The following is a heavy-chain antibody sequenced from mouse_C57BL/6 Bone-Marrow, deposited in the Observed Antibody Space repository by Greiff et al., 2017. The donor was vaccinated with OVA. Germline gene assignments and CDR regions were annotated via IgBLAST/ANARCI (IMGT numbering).Heavy chain of an antibody. D-gene: IGHD1-1*01. V-gene: IGHV1-54*01. CDR3: ASRGDYGSSYEEFDY. CDR1: GYAFTNYL. J-gene: IGHJ2*01. Sequence: QVQLKESGAELVRPGTSVKVSCKASGYAFTNYLIEWVKQRPGQGLEWIGVINPGSGGTNYNEKFKGKATLTADKSSSTAYMQLSSLTSEDSAVYFCASRGDYGSSYEEFDYWGQGTTLTVSS. CDR2: INPGSGGT.